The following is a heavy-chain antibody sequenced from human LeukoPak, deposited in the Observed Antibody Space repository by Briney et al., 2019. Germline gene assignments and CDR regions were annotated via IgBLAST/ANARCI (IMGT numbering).Heavy chain of an antibody. D-gene: IGHD2-8*01. Sequence: PGGSLRLSCAASGFAFSSYAMHWVRQAPGKGLEWVAVISYDGSNKYYADSVKGRFTISRDNSKNTLYLQMNSLRAEDTAVYYCARERPYCTNGVCYTTHYGMDVWGQGTTVTVSS. CDR3: ARERPYCTNGVCYTTHYGMDV. CDR1: GFAFSSYA. CDR2: ISYDGSNK. J-gene: IGHJ6*02. V-gene: IGHV3-30*14.